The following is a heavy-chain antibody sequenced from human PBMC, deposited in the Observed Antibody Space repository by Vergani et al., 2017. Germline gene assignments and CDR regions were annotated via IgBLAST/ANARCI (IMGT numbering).Heavy chain of an antibody. Sequence: QVHLVESGGGVVQPGRSLTLSCVASGFSFRGHGMHWVRQAPGKGLEWVAMISYDGDRRDYGDFAKGRFTISRDSSKTVYLQMNSLRVEDTAMYFCASRAGSSGWVGDYYYGMDVWGQGTTVTVSS. CDR3: ASRAGSSGWVGDYYYGMDV. D-gene: IGHD6-19*01. J-gene: IGHJ6*02. CDR1: GFSFRGHG. V-gene: IGHV3-30*03. CDR2: ISYDGDRR.